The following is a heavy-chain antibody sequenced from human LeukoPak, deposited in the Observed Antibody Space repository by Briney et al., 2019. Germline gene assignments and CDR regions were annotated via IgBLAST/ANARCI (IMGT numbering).Heavy chain of an antibody. D-gene: IGHD3-3*01. V-gene: IGHV3-74*01. J-gene: IGHJ4*02. CDR2: IKGDGIST. Sequence: GTSLRLSCAASGFNFITYAMDWVRHAPGQGLVWVSRIKGDGISTNYADSVKGRFTISRDIAKNTLYLQMNSLRAEDTGVYYCAKDHYWSIDYWGRGTLVTVSS. CDR3: AKDHYWSIDY. CDR1: GFNFITYA.